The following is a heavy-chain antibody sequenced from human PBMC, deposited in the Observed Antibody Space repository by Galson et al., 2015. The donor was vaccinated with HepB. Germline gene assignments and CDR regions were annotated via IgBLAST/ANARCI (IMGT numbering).Heavy chain of an antibody. J-gene: IGHJ3*02. CDR1: GFTFSSYR. Sequence: SLRLSCAASGFTFSSYRINWVRQAPGKGLEWVANIKEDGRDKYYVDSVKGRFTISRDNAKNSVYLQMNSLRAEDTAVYYCARGGAFGFDIWGQGTMVTVSS. V-gene: IGHV3-7*01. CDR3: ARGGAFGFDI. D-gene: IGHD3-16*01. CDR2: IKEDGRDK.